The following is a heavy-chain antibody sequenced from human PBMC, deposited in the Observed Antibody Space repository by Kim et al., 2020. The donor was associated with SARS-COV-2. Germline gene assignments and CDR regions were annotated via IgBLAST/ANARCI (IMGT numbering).Heavy chain of an antibody. CDR2: IYSSGST. J-gene: IGHJ4*02. Sequence: SETLSLTCTVSGGSISSYYWSWIRQPPGKGLEWIGYIYSSGSTNYNPSLKSRVTISVDTSKNQFSLKLSAVTAADTAVYYCARWGGYSGYDPFDYWGQGTLVTVSS. CDR1: GGSISSYY. D-gene: IGHD5-12*01. V-gene: IGHV4-59*13. CDR3: ARWGGYSGYDPFDY.